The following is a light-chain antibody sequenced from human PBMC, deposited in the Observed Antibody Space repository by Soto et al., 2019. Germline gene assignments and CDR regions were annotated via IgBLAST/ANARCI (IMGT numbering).Light chain of an antibody. V-gene: IGLV1-40*01. Sequence: QSVLTQPPSVSGAPGQRVTISCTGSSSNIGVGYDVCCYQQLPGSAPQLINYGNTNRPSGLPGRFAGSKSASSAPLAITGLQAEEEADYYCLSYNSSLGVVFGGGTKLTVL. CDR3: LSYNSSLGVV. J-gene: IGLJ2*01. CDR1: SSNIGVGYD. CDR2: GNT.